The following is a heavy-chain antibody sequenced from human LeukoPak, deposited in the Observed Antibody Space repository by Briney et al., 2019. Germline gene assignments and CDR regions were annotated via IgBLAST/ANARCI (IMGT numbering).Heavy chain of an antibody. Sequence: SETLSLTCAVYGGSFSGYYWSWIRQPPGKGLEWIGSIYHSGSTYYNPSLKSRVTISVDTSKNQFSLKLSSVTAADTAVYYCARRGNSPEYYFDYWGQGTLVTVSS. J-gene: IGHJ4*02. D-gene: IGHD4-23*01. V-gene: IGHV4-34*01. CDR1: GGSFSGYY. CDR3: ARRGNSPEYYFDY. CDR2: IYHSGST.